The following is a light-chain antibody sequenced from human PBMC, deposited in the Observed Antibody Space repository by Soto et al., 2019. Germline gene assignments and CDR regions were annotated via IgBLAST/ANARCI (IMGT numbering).Light chain of an antibody. CDR2: STN. Sequence: QAVVTQEPSFSVSPGGTVTLTCGLSSGSVSTSYYPSWYQQTPGQAPRTLIYSTNTRSSGVPDRFSGSILGNKAALTITGAQADDESDYYCVLYMGSGISVFGGGTHQTVL. V-gene: IGLV8-61*01. CDR3: VLYMGSGISV. CDR1: SGSVSTSYY. J-gene: IGLJ7*01.